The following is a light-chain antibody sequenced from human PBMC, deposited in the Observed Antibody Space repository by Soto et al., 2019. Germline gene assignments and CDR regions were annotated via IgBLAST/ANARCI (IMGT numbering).Light chain of an antibody. J-gene: IGKJ1*01. V-gene: IGKV1-5*01. Sequence: DIQMTQSPSTLSASVGDRVTITCRASQSISSWLAWYQQKPGKAPKLLIYDASSLGSGVPSRFSGSGSGTEITLTISSLQPDDFATYYCQQYNSYSETFGQGTKVDIK. CDR1: QSISSW. CDR2: DAS. CDR3: QQYNSYSET.